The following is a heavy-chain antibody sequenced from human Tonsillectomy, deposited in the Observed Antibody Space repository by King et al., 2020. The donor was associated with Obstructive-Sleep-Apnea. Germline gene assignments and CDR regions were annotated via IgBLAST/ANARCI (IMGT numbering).Heavy chain of an antibody. CDR2: IYYSGST. CDR3: ARASVKYYYYYGMDV. V-gene: IGHV4-59*01. J-gene: IGHJ6*02. CDR1: GGSISSYY. Sequence: QLQESGPGLVKPSETLSLTCTVSGGSISSYYWSWIRQPPGKGLEWIGYIYYSGSTNYNPSLKSRVTISVDTSKNQFSLKLSSVTAADTAVYYCARASVKYYYYYGMDVWGQGTTVTVSS.